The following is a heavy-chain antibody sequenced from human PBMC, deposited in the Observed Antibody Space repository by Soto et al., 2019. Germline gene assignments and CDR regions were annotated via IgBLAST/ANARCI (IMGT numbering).Heavy chain of an antibody. V-gene: IGHV1-18*01. CDR3: ARVGNGDYDYYYYYGMDV. J-gene: IGHJ6*02. CDR1: GYTFTSYG. CDR2: ISAYNGNT. Sequence: ASVKVSCKASGYTFTSYGISWVRQAPGQGLEWMGWISAYNGNTNYAQKLQGRVTMTTDTSTSTAYMELRSLRSDDTAVYYCARVGNGDYDYYYYYGMDVWGQGTTVTGS. D-gene: IGHD4-17*01.